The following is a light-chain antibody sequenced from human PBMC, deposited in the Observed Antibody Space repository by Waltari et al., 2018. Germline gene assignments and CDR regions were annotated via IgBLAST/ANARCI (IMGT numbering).Light chain of an antibody. CDR3: HQFYSVPLT. CDR1: QSLLYSANNKDY. V-gene: IGKV4-1*01. Sequence: DIVMTQSPDSLAVSLGDRATINCKSSQSLLYSANNKDYLAWYQQRPGQPPKLLFHWASIRASGGPDRVTGSGSGTDFTLTITSLQAEDVAVYYCHQFYSVPLTFGGGTKVELK. J-gene: IGKJ4*01. CDR2: WAS.